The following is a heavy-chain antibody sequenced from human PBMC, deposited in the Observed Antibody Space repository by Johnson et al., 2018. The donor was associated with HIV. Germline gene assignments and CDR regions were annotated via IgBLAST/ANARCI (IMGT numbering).Heavy chain of an antibody. Sequence: QMLLVESGGGVVQPGGSLRLSCAASGFTFSSYGMHWVRQAPGKGLEWVAFIRYDGSNKYYADSVKGRFTISRDNSKNTLYLQMNSLRAEDTAVYYCAKPDRITMIVVDPLNAFDIWGQGTMVTVSS. CDR2: IRYDGSNK. CDR3: AKPDRITMIVVDPLNAFDI. J-gene: IGHJ3*02. D-gene: IGHD3-22*01. CDR1: GFTFSSYG. V-gene: IGHV3-30*02.